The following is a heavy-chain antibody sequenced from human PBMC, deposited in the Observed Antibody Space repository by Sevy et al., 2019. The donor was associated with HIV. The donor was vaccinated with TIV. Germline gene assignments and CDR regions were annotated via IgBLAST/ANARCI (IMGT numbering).Heavy chain of an antibody. J-gene: IGHJ4*02. CDR2: IFPMFGTA. V-gene: IGHV1-69*13. CDR1: GRTFNNYA. Sequence: ASVKVSCKASGRTFNNYAISWVRQAPGQGLEWMGGIFPMFGTANYVQKFQGRVTITADESTSTAYMELSSLRSEDTAVYYCAKSISWYASFDSWGQGTLVTVSS. D-gene: IGHD6-13*01. CDR3: AKSISWYASFDS.